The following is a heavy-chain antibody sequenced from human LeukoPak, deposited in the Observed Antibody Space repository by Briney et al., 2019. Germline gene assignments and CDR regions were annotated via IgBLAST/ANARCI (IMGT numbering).Heavy chain of an antibody. V-gene: IGHV3-23*01. J-gene: IGHJ6*03. Sequence: GGCLRLSCAVAGFTFSIYAMSWVRQAPGGGLGWVSAISGSGGSTKYAASVKGRFTISRDNSQNTLYLPMNSLRAEDTDVYYCAKDLLAARRYYMDVWGKGTTVTVSS. CDR3: AKDLLAARRYYMDV. D-gene: IGHD6-6*01. CDR1: GFTFSIYA. CDR2: ISGSGGST.